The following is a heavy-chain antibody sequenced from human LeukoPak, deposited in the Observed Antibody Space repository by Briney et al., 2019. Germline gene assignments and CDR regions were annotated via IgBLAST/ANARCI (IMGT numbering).Heavy chain of an antibody. J-gene: IGHJ4*02. D-gene: IGHD6-13*01. CDR1: VGSISSHY. Sequence: LGTLSLTPIVSVGSISSHYWSWMRPPPGRGLECVGYIYCSGTTNYNPSLKSRVTLSVDTSKNQFSLKLSSVTAADTAVYYCARGVYIAAGQYGYWGQGTLVTVSS. V-gene: IGHV4-59*11. CDR2: IYCSGTT. CDR3: ARGVYIAAGQYGY.